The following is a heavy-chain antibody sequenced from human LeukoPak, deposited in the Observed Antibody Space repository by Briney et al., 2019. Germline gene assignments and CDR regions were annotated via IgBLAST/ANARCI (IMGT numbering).Heavy chain of an antibody. J-gene: IGHJ4*02. CDR3: ARDPDIIGSNFDY. D-gene: IGHD5-12*01. Sequence: PGGSLRLSCAASGFTFSSYAMNWVRQAPGKGLEWVSSISSSSSYIYYADSAKGRFTISRDNAKNSLYLQMNSLRAEDTAVYYCARDPDIIGSNFDYWGQGTLVTVSS. CDR1: GFTFSSYA. V-gene: IGHV3-21*01. CDR2: ISSSSSYI.